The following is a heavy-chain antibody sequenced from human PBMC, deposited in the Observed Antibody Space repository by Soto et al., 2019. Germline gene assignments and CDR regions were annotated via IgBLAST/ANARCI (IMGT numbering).Heavy chain of an antibody. D-gene: IGHD3-16*02. CDR3: ARVHYDYSWGSYRYTPPAAFDI. Sequence: PGGSLRLSCAASGCTFSSYGMHWVRQAPGKGLEWVAVIWYDGSNKYYADSVKGRFTISRDNSKNTLYLQMNSLRAEDTAVYYCARVHYDYSWGSYRYTPPAAFDIWGQGTMVTVSS. V-gene: IGHV3-33*01. CDR2: IWYDGSNK. J-gene: IGHJ3*02. CDR1: GCTFSSYG.